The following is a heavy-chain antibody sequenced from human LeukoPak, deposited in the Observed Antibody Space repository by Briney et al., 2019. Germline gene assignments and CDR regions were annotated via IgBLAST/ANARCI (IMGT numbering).Heavy chain of an antibody. CDR3: ARRYPYDIWSGFRPWYMDV. CDR2: MNPNSGNT. Sequence: ASVKVSCKASGYTFTSYEINWVRQATGQGLEWMGWMNPNSGNTGYAQKFQGRVTMTRNTSISTAYMELSSLRSEDTAVYYCARRYPYDIWSGFRPWYMDVWGKGTTVTVSS. V-gene: IGHV1-8*01. J-gene: IGHJ6*03. D-gene: IGHD3-3*01. CDR1: GYTFTSYE.